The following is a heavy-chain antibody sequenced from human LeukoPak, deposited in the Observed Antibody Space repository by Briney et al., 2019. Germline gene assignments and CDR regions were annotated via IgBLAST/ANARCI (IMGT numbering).Heavy chain of an antibody. Sequence: SEILSLTCTVSGGSISSTTYYWGWIRQPPGKGLEWIGTIYYSGTTYYNPSLKSRVTISADTSKNQFSLDLNSMTAAGTAVYFCARGPTLKYFHHWGQGTLVSVS. V-gene: IGHV4-39*02. CDR3: ARGPTLKYFHH. CDR1: GGSISSTTYY. J-gene: IGHJ1*01. CDR2: IYYSGTT.